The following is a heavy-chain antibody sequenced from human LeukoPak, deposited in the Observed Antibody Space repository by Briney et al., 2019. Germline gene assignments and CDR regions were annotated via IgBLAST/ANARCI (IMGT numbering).Heavy chain of an antibody. CDR1: GGSISSYY. D-gene: IGHD3-10*01. J-gene: IGHJ4*02. CDR3: ARGSGGSSRKTFDY. Sequence: PSETLSLTCTVSGGSISSYYRSWIRQPPGKGLEWIGYIYYSGSTNYNPSLKSRVTISVDTSKNQFSLKLSSVTAADTAVYYCARGSGGSSRKTFDYWGQGTLVTVSS. CDR2: IYYSGST. V-gene: IGHV4-59*01.